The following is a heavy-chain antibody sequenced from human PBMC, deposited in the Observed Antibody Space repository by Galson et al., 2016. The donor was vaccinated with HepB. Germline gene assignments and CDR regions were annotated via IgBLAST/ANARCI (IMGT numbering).Heavy chain of an antibody. Sequence: SLRLSCAVSGPGFKAYGMSWVRQAPGKGLHWVSDIDGEGHTTHHADSVKGRFTMSRDNSKDTVYLEMKSVRVEDTAICYCAIGATGATWRNWGQGTLVTVAS. J-gene: IGHJ4*02. D-gene: IGHD1-1*01. CDR3: AIGATGATWRN. CDR2: IDGEGHTT. CDR1: GPGFKAYG. V-gene: IGHV3-23*01.